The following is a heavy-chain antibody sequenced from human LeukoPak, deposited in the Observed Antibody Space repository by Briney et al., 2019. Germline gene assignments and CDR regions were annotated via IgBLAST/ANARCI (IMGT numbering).Heavy chain of an antibody. CDR2: SYYRSKWYN. CDR1: GDSVSTNSAA. D-gene: IGHD5-12*01. CDR3: AIDKGGSDYDHLDA. J-gene: IGHJ5*02. V-gene: IGHV6-1*01. Sequence: SQTLSLTRAISGDSVSTNSAAWNWIRQSPSRGLGWRGRSYYRSKWYNDYPVSVKNRIAINPDKSKNQFSLQPNSVTAEDTAVYYCAIDKGGSDYDHLDAWGQGTLVTVSS.